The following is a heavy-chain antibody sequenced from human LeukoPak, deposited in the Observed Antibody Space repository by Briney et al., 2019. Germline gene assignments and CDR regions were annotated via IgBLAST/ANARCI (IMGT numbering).Heavy chain of an antibody. V-gene: IGHV1-2*02. CDR3: ARLVQYSSGWRKYFQH. CDR2: INPNSGGT. J-gene: IGHJ1*01. CDR1: GYTFTGYY. D-gene: IGHD6-19*01. Sequence: ASVKVSCKASGYTFTGYYMHWVRQAPGQGLEWMGWINPNSGGTNYAQKFQGRVTMTRDTSISTAYMGLSRLRSDDTAVYYCARLVQYSSGWRKYFQHWGQGTLVTVSS.